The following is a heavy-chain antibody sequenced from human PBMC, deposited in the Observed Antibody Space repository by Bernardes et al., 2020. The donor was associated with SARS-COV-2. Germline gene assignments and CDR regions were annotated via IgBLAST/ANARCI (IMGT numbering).Heavy chain of an antibody. CDR1: GGSFSGYY. CDR2: INHSGST. Sequence: SETLSLTCAVYGGSFSGYYWSWIRQPPGQGLEWIGEINHSGSTNYNPSLKSRVTISVDTSKNQFSLKLSSVTAADTAVYYCARDNIVVVPAAIGPDGASEGGYYYYGMDVWGQGTTVTVSS. CDR3: ARDNIVVVPAAIGPDGASEGGYYYYGMDV. J-gene: IGHJ6*02. V-gene: IGHV4-34*01. D-gene: IGHD2-2*01.